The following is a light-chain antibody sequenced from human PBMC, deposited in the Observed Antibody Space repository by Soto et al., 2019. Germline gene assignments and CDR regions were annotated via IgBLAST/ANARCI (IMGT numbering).Light chain of an antibody. CDR1: QHVSSN. V-gene: IGKV3-15*01. CDR3: QQYNNWPYT. Sequence: EIVMTQSPATLSVSPGGSATLSCRASQHVSSNFAWYRQKPGQAPTLLIYRASTRATGIPARFSGSGSGTEFTLTLSSLQAEDFAVYYCQQYNNWPYTFGQGTKLEIK. J-gene: IGKJ2*01. CDR2: RAS.